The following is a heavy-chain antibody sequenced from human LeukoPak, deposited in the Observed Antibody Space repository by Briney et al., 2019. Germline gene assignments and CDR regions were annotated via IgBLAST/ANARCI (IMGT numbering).Heavy chain of an antibody. D-gene: IGHD5-12*01. CDR1: GGSISSSSYY. J-gene: IGHJ4*02. CDR2: IYYSGST. V-gene: IGHV4-61*05. Sequence: SETLSLTCTVSGGSISSSSYYWGWIRQPPGKGLEWIGYIYYSGSTNYNPSLKSRVTISVDTSKNQFSLKLSSVTAADTAVYYCARGGSGYDPFDYWGQGTLVTVSS. CDR3: ARGGSGYDPFDY.